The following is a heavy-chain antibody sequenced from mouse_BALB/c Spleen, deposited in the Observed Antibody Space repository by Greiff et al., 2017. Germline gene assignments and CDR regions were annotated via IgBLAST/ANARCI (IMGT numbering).Heavy chain of an antibody. V-gene: IGHV5-6-5*01. D-gene: IGHD2-3*01. Sequence: EVHLVESGGGLVKPGGSLKLSCAASGFTFSSYAMSWVRQTPEKRLEWVASISSGGSTYYPDSVKGRFTISRDNARNILYLQMSSLRSEDTAMYYCARGLDGYYAMDYWGQGTSVTVSS. CDR1: GFTFSSYA. CDR2: ISSGGST. J-gene: IGHJ4*01. CDR3: ARGLDGYYAMDY.